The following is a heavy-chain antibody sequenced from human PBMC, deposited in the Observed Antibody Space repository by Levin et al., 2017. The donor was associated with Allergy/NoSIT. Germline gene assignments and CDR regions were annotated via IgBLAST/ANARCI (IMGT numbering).Heavy chain of an antibody. J-gene: IGHJ6*03. CDR3: ARGDDCSSTSCYLGRQDYYYYYMDV. V-gene: IGHV3-30-3*01. CDR2: ISYDGSNK. CDR1: GFTFISYA. Sequence: PGESLKISCAASGFTFISYAIHWVRQAPGKGLEWVAVISYDGSNKYYADSVKGRFTISRDNSKNTLFLQMNSLRPDDTAVYYCARGDDCSSTSCYLGRQDYYYYYMDVWGKGTTVTVSS. D-gene: IGHD2-2*01.